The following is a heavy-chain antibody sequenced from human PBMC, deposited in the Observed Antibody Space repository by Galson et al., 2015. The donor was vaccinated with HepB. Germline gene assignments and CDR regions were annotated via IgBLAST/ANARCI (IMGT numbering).Heavy chain of an antibody. D-gene: IGHD2/OR15-2a*01. CDR1: GFTFSSYA. Sequence: SLRLSCATSGFTFSSYAMSWVRQAPGKGLEWVSHISGSGIMTFYTDSVKAHFTISRDNAESTLYLQMKNLRVEDTAIYFCARGPLTWPTEYFDYWGQGTQVTVSS. V-gene: IGHV3-23*01. CDR3: ARGPLTWPTEYFDY. CDR2: ISGSGIMT. J-gene: IGHJ4*02.